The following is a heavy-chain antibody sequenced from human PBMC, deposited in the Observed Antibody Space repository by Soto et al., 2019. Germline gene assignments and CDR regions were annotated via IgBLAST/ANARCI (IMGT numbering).Heavy chain of an antibody. J-gene: IGHJ5*02. CDR2: IRWNSGSI. Sequence: EVQLVESGGGLVQPGRSLRLSCAASGFTFDDYAMHWVRQAPGKGLEWVSGIRWNSGSIGYADSVKGRFTISRDNAKNSLYLQMNSLRAEDTALYYCAKDRAEQLVPGFTWFDPWGQGTLVTVSS. D-gene: IGHD6-6*01. CDR1: GFTFDDYA. V-gene: IGHV3-9*01. CDR3: AKDRAEQLVPGFTWFDP.